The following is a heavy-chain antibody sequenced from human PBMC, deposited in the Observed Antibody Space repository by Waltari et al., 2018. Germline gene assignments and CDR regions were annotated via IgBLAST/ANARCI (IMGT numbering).Heavy chain of an antibody. J-gene: IGHJ5*02. CDR2: IYYTGST. CDR3: ARDCSGSWYYWFDP. V-gene: IGHV4-39*07. Sequence: QLRLPESGPGLVKPSETLSLTCTVSGGSFSSRSYYWGWIRQPPGKGLEWIGSIYYTGSTYYNPSLKSRVTISVDTSKNQFSLKLSSVTAADTAVYYCARDCSGSWYYWFDPWGQGTLVTVSS. CDR1: GGSFSSRSYY. D-gene: IGHD6-13*01.